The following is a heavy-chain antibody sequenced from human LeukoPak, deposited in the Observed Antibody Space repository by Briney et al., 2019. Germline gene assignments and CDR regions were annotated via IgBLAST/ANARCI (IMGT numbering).Heavy chain of an antibody. D-gene: IGHD2-15*01. CDR3: ARGRLLPRSTYYYYMDV. Sequence: SETLSLTCTVSGGSISSYYWSWIRQPAGKGLEWIGRIYDTGSTNYNPSLKRRVTIVVDTSKNGFSLNLRSVTAADTAVYWCARGRLLPRSTYYYYMDVWGKGTSVTISS. CDR1: GGSISSYY. CDR2: IYDTGST. J-gene: IGHJ6*03. V-gene: IGHV4-4*07.